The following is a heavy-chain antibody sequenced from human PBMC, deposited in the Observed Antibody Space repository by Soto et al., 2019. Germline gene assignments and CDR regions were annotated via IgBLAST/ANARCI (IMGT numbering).Heavy chain of an antibody. Sequence: SQTLSLTCAISGDSVSSNSAAWNWIRQSPSRGLEWLGRTYYRSKWYNDYAVSVKSRITINTDTSKNQFSLQLNSVTPEDTAVYYCARVLRHYGSGSYFDAFDIWGQGTMVTVSS. V-gene: IGHV6-1*01. J-gene: IGHJ3*02. CDR2: TYYRSKWYN. CDR3: ARVLRHYGSGSYFDAFDI. CDR1: GDSVSSNSAA. D-gene: IGHD3-10*01.